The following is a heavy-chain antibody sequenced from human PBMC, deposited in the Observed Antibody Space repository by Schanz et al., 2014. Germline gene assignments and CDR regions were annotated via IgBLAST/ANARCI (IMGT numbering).Heavy chain of an antibody. J-gene: IGHJ5*02. CDR2: ISYDGSTK. D-gene: IGHD2-8*01. V-gene: IGHV3-30-3*01. CDR1: GFTFGGYA. Sequence: QVQLLESGGGVVQPGRSLRLSCAVSGFTFGGYALHWVRQAPGKGLEWVAVISYDGSTKYYADSVKGRFTISRDNSKNTLYLQSDSLRAEDTAVYYCASGGYCTNGVCNGGRNWFDPWGQGTLVTVSS. CDR3: ASGGYCTNGVCNGGRNWFDP.